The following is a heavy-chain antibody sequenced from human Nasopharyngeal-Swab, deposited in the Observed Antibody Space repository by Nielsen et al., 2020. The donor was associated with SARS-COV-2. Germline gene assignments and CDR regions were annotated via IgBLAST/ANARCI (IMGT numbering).Heavy chain of an antibody. Sequence: VKVSCKASGYTFTGYYMHWVRQAPGQGLEWMGRINPNSGGTNYAQKFQGRVTMTRDTSISTAYMELSRLRSDDTAVYYCARTGADDYGDNYGSWGQGTLVTVSS. CDR1: GYTFTGYY. CDR2: INPNSGGT. J-gene: IGHJ4*02. CDR3: ARTGADDYGDNYGS. D-gene: IGHD4-17*01. V-gene: IGHV1-2*06.